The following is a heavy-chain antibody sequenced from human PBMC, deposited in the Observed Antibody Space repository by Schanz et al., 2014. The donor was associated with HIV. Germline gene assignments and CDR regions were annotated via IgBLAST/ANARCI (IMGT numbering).Heavy chain of an antibody. CDR2: MNPSTGNS. J-gene: IGHJ6*02. CDR3: ARGPKWEGLMDV. CDR1: GYTFTTND. V-gene: IGHV1-8*01. D-gene: IGHD1-26*01. Sequence: QVQLVQSGAEVKKPGASVKVSCKASGYTFTTNDINWVRQATGQGLEWMGWMNPSTGNSGYAQMFQVRVTMTRDTSISTAYLEVDSLKSEDTAVYYCARGPKWEGLMDVWGQGTTVIVSS.